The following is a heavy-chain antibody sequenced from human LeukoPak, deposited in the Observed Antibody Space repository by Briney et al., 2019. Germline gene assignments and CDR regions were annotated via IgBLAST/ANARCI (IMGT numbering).Heavy chain of an antibody. J-gene: IGHJ4*02. CDR3: ARHSRTYYDILTGPYGGYFDY. CDR1: GGSFSGYY. D-gene: IGHD3-9*01. Sequence: ASETLSLTCAVYGGSFSGYYWSWIRQPPGKGLEWIGEINHSGSTNYNPSLKSRVMISVDTSKNQFSLKLSSVTAADTAVYYCARHSRTYYDILTGPYGGYFDYWGQRILVTVSS. CDR2: INHSGST. V-gene: IGHV4-34*01.